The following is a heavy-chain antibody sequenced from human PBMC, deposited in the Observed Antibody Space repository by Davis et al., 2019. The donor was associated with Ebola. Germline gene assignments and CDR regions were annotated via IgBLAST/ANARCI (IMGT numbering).Heavy chain of an antibody. V-gene: IGHV4-39*01. CDR2: IYYSGST. Sequence: SETLSLTCTVSGGSISSSSYYWGRIRQPPGKGLEWIGSIYYSGSTYYNQSLKSRVTISVDTSKNQFSLKLSSVTAADTAVYYCARGPTILGTYYYYGMDVWGQGTTVTVSS. CDR1: GGSISSSSYY. D-gene: IGHD3-3*01. J-gene: IGHJ6*02. CDR3: ARGPTILGTYYYYGMDV.